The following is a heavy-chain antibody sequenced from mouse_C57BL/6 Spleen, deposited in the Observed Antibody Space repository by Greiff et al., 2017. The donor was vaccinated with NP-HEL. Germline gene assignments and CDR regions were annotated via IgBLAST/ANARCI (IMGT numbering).Heavy chain of an antibody. J-gene: IGHJ1*03. V-gene: IGHV1-4*01. D-gene: IGHD1-1*02. Sequence: QVQLQQSGAELARPGASVKMSCKASGYTFTSYTMHWVKQRPGQGLEWIGHIHPSSCYTNSNPKFKDKATLTAAKSSSTAYMQLSSLTSDDSAVYDCERAGGYWYFDVWGTGTTVTVSS. CDR1: GYTFTSYT. CDR3: ERAGGYWYFDV. CDR2: IHPSSCYT.